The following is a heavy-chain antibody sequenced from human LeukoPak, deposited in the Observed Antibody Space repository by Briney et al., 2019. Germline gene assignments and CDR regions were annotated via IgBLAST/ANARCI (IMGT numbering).Heavy chain of an antibody. CDR2: IYSGGSS. Sequence: GGSLRLSCAASGFTVSSNCMSWVRQAPGKGLEWVSVIYSGGSSYYADSVKGRFTISRDNSKNTLYLQMNSLRAEDTAVYYCARDRNYDFWSGYFYWGQGTLVTVSS. CDR1: GFTVSSNC. CDR3: ARDRNYDFWSGYFY. V-gene: IGHV3-66*01. D-gene: IGHD3-3*01. J-gene: IGHJ4*02.